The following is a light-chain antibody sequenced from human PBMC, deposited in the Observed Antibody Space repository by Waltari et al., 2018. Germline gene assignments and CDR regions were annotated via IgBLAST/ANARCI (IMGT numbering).Light chain of an antibody. CDR1: TSNIGSNT. J-gene: IGLJ2*01. V-gene: IGLV1-44*01. CDR3: AAWDDSLNGRVLTGLVV. Sequence: QSVLTQPPSASGTAGQRVTISCSGSTSNIGSNTVNWYQQLPGTAPKLLIYSNSQRPSGVPDRFSGSKSGTSASLAISGLQSEDEGNYYCAAWDDSLNGRVLTGLVVFGGGTKLTVL. CDR2: SNS.